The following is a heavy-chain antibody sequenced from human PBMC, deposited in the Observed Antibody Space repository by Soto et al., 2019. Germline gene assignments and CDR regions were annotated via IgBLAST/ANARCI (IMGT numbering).Heavy chain of an antibody. V-gene: IGHV3-21*01. CDR3: ARGYSSGWYYFDY. D-gene: IGHD6-19*01. J-gene: IGHJ4*02. CDR2: ISSSSSYI. Sequence: EVQLVESGGGLVKPGGSLRLSCAASGFTFSSYSMNWVRQAPGKGLEWVSSISSSSSYIYYADSVKGRFTISRDNAKNSLYLQMNSLRAEDTAVYYCARGYSSGWYYFDYWGQGTLVTVSS. CDR1: GFTFSSYS.